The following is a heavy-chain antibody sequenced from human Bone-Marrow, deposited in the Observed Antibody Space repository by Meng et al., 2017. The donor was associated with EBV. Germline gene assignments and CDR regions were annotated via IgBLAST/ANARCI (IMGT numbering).Heavy chain of an antibody. Sequence: QVQXVESGXXXVKPGGSXSLSCAASGFTFSDYYMSWIRQAPGKGLEWVSYITSVGITIYYADSVKGRFTISRDNAKNSLYLQMNSLRVEDTAVYYCARDYGGNWFDPWGQGTLVTVSS. V-gene: IGHV3-11*01. D-gene: IGHD4-23*01. CDR1: GFTFSDYY. CDR2: ITSVGITI. CDR3: ARDYGGNWFDP. J-gene: IGHJ5*02.